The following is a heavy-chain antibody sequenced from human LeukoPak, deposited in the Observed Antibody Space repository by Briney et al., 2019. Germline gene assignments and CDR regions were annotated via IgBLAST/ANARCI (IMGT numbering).Heavy chain of an antibody. V-gene: IGHV3-30*04. Sequence: GRSLRRSCAASGFTFSSYGLHWVRQAPGKGLEWVAVISDDGSNTYYAGSVKGRFTISRDNSKYTLSLQIHSLRAEDTAVYYCARAGAAAGTHFDYWGQGTLVTVSS. D-gene: IGHD6-13*01. J-gene: IGHJ4*02. CDR1: GFTFSSYG. CDR2: ISDDGSNT. CDR3: ARAGAAAGTHFDY.